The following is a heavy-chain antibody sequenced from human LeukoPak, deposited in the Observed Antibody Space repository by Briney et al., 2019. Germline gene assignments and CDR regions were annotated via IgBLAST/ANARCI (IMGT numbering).Heavy chain of an antibody. CDR3: ARKNPMVRGAIEYHYYGMDV. D-gene: IGHD3-10*01. J-gene: IGHJ6*02. CDR1: GGTFSSYA. V-gene: IGHV1-69*13. Sequence: SVKVSCKASGGTFSSYAISWVRQAPGQGLEWMGGIIPIFGTANYAQKFQGRVTITADESTSTAYMELSSLRSEDTAVYYCARKNPMVRGAIEYHYYGMDVWGQGTTVTVSS. CDR2: IIPIFGTA.